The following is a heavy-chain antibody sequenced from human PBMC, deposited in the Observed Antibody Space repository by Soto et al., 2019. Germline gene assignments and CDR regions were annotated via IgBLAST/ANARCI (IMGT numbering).Heavy chain of an antibody. CDR2: ISPYDGNR. Sequence: QAQLMQSGAEVKRPGASVKVSCRSSGYTCSSYGISCVRQAPGQVLEWLGWISPYDGNRNYAQTLQGRVYMTTDTSANTAYMELRSLRVDDTAKYYCARGGYYDSSGSRNYHYYGMNVWGQGTKVTVSS. CDR3: ARGGYYDSSGSRNYHYYGMNV. CDR1: GYTCSSYG. D-gene: IGHD3-9*01. J-gene: IGHJ6*02. V-gene: IGHV1-18*04.